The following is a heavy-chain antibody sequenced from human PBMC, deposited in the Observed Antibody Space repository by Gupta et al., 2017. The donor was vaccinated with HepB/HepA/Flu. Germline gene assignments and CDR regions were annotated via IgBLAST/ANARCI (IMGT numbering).Heavy chain of an antibody. CDR2: IRNQTDSYAA. Sequence: EVQLVESGGGLVQPGGSLKLSCEGSGFVFNVAAIHWVRQAPGRGLEWIGRIRNQTDSYAATYATSLKGRVTISRDDSKNTAYLQLSSLKTEDTAVYYCTRHKYRRDAYKYSYFGMDIWGQGATVTVS. J-gene: IGHJ6*02. CDR1: GFVFNVAA. V-gene: IGHV3-73*01. CDR3: TRHKYRRDAYKYSYFGMDI. D-gene: IGHD5-24*01.